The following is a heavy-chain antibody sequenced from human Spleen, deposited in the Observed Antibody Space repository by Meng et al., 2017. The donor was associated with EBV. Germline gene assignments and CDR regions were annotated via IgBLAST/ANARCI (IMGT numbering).Heavy chain of an antibody. CDR3: AHQLSATYFDY. CDR2: IYWDDDK. CDR1: GFSLSANAVA. J-gene: IGHJ4*02. V-gene: IGHV2-5*02. Sequence: QITLRESGPTLXXXXXTXTPTCTFSGFSLSANAVAVGWIRQPPGKALEWLALIYWDDDKRYSPSLRNRLSITKDTSRNQVVLTVTNMDPVDTATYYCAHQLSATYFDYWGQGTLVTVSS. D-gene: IGHD1-1*01.